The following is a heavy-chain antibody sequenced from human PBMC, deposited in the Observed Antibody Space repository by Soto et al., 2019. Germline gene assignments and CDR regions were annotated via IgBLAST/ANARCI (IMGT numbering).Heavy chain of an antibody. J-gene: IGHJ3*02. CDR1: GYTFSSYG. D-gene: IGHD3-22*01. Sequence: ASVKVSCKASGYTFSSYGISWVRQAPGQGLEWMGWISGYSGHTYYAQKFQGRVTMTTDTSTNTVYMELRSLRSDDTAVYYCATEIVAAFDIWGQGTMVTVS. V-gene: IGHV1-18*01. CDR3: ATEIVAAFDI. CDR2: ISGYSGHT.